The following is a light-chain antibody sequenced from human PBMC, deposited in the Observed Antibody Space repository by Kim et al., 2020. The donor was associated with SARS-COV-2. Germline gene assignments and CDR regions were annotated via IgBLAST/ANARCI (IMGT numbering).Light chain of an antibody. V-gene: IGKV3-20*01. CDR3: QQYGTAVLT. CDR1: QSLASNY. J-gene: IGKJ4*01. Sequence: PGESALPSCRASQSLASNYLAWYQQKPGRAPRLLIYAVSDRATGIPDRFSGGGSGTDFSLTISRLEPEDFAVYYCQQYGTAVLTFGGGTKVDIK. CDR2: AVS.